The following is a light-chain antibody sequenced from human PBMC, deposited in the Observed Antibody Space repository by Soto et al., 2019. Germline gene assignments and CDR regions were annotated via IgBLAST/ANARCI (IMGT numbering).Light chain of an antibody. J-gene: IGKJ4*01. CDR3: QQHGSSQT. V-gene: IGKV3-20*01. Sequence: EIVLTQAPGTLSLSPGERAALSCRASQSVSSTYLAWYQQKPGQAPRLLIYDASSRATGIPDRFSGSGSGTDFTLTISRLEADDCAVYYCQQHGSSQTFGRGTKVEIK. CDR2: DAS. CDR1: QSVSSTY.